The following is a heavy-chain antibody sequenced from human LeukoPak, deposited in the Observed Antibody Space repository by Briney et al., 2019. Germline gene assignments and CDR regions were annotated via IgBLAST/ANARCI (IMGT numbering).Heavy chain of an antibody. D-gene: IGHD2-15*01. V-gene: IGHV1-69*05. CDR2: IIPIFGTA. J-gene: IGHJ5*01. CDR1: GGTFSSYA. CDR3: ARDRGSPPRENWFDS. Sequence: AASVKVSCKASGGTFSSYAISWVRQAPGQGLEWMGGIIPIFGTANYAQKFQGRVTITTDESTSTAYMELSSLRSEDTAVYYCARDRGSPPRENWFDSWGQGTLVTVSS.